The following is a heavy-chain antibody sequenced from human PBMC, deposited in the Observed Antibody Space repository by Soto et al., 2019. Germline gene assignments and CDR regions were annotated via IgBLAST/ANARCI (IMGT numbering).Heavy chain of an antibody. CDR3: ARGRVTMVRSYYFDY. V-gene: IGHV1-2*04. Sequence: ASVKVSCKASGYTFTGYYMHWVRQAPGQGLEWMGWINPNSGGTNYAQKFQGWVTMTRDTSISTAYMELSRLRSDDTAVYYCARGRVTMVRSYYFDYWGQGTLVTVSS. J-gene: IGHJ4*02. D-gene: IGHD3-10*01. CDR1: GYTFTGYY. CDR2: INPNSGGT.